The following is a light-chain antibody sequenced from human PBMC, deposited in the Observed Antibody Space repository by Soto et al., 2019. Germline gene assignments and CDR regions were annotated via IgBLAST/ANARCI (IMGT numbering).Light chain of an antibody. CDR3: QQYNSYSPWT. J-gene: IGKJ1*01. Sequence: DIQMTQSPSSLSASVGDRVTITCRASQSISSYLNWYQQKPGTAPNLLIYGASSLQSGVPSRFSGSGSGTEFTLTISSLQPDDFATYYCQQYNSYSPWTFGQGTKVDI. CDR1: QSISSY. CDR2: GAS. V-gene: IGKV1-39*01.